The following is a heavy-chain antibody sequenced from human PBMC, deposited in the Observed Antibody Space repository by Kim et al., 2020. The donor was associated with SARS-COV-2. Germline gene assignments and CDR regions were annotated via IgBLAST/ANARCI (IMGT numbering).Heavy chain of an antibody. CDR3: ARRGIGLYYYGMDV. V-gene: IGHV5-51*01. J-gene: IGHJ6*02. D-gene: IGHD3-16*01. Sequence: YIPAFQGQVTISADKSISTAYLQWSSLKAADTAMYYCARRGIGLYYYGMDVWGQGTTVTVSS.